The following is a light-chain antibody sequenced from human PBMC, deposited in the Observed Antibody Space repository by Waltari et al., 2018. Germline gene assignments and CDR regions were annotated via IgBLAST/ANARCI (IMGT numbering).Light chain of an antibody. J-gene: IGKJ2*01. V-gene: IGKV2-30*01. Sequence: DVVMTQSPLSLPVTLGQPASISCRSSQSIVYSDGNIYLNWFQQRPGQSTRRLINKVSTRDSGVPDRFSGSGSGTDFTLKISRVEAEDVGVYYCMQGTHWPYTFGQGTKLEIK. CDR2: KVS. CDR3: MQGTHWPYT. CDR1: QSIVYSDGNIY.